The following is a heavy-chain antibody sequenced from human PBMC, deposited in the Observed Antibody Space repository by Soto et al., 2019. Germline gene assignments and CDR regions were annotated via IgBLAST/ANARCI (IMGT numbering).Heavy chain of an antibody. CDR1: GYTFTSYG. D-gene: IGHD1-7*01. Sequence: QVQLVQSGAEVKKPGASVKVSCKASGYTFTSYGISWVRQAPGQGLEWMGWISAYNGNTNYAQKLQGRVTMTTDTSPSTAYMELRSLRSDDTAVYYCARVKARELRNYYYGMDVWGQGTTVTVSS. V-gene: IGHV1-18*01. J-gene: IGHJ6*02. CDR2: ISAYNGNT. CDR3: ARVKARELRNYYYGMDV.